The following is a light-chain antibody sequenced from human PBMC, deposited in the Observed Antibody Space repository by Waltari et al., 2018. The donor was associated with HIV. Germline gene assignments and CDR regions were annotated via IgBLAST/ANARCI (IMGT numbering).Light chain of an antibody. Sequence: QSALTQPRSVSGSPGQSVTISCTGTNNDVGGYYYVSWYQHRPGEAPRLMIYEGNRGPSGVPDRFSGSKSGNTASLTISGLQADDEAQYYCCSYAGSNTPVLFGGGSQLTVL. CDR2: EGN. J-gene: IGLJ2*01. V-gene: IGLV2-11*01. CDR3: CSYAGSNTPVL. CDR1: NNDVGGYYY.